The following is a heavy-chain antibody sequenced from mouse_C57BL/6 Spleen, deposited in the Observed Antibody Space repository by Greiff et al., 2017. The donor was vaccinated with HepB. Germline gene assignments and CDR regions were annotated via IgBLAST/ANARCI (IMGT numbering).Heavy chain of an antibody. CDR2: IDPSDSYT. Sequence: QVQLQQPGAELVKPGASVKLSCKASGYTFTSYWMQWVKQRPGQGLEWIGEIDPSDSYTNYNQKFKGKATLTVDTSSSTAYMQLSSLTSEDSAVYYWARRITTVVATEDYWGQGTTLTVSS. V-gene: IGHV1-50*01. D-gene: IGHD1-1*01. CDR1: GYTFTSYW. J-gene: IGHJ2*01. CDR3: ARRITTVVATEDY.